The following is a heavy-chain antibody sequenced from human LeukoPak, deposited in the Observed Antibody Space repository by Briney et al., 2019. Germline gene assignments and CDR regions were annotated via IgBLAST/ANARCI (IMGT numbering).Heavy chain of an antibody. CDR3: ASPAPEGRGVLDAFDI. CDR2: ISYDGSNK. J-gene: IGHJ3*02. Sequence: GGSLRLSCAASGFTFSSYAIHWVRQGPGKGLEWVAVISYDGSNKYYADSVKGRFTISRDNSKNTLYLQMNSLRAEDTAVYYCASPAPEGRGVLDAFDIWGQGTMVTVSS. V-gene: IGHV3-30*04. CDR1: GFTFSSYA. D-gene: IGHD3-10*01.